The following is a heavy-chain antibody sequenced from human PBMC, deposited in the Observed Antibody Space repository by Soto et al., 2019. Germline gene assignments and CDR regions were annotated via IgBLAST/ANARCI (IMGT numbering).Heavy chain of an antibody. D-gene: IGHD3-22*01. Sequence: QVQLVKSGGGLVKPGGSLRLSCAASGFTFSDYYMSWIRQAPGKGLEWVSYISDSGSNTLYADSVKGRFTVSRDTAKNSLYLQMSGIRDEDRAVYYCARYYYDSSGYDGMDVWGQGTTVTVSS. CDR2: ISDSGSNT. CDR3: ARYYYDSSGYDGMDV. CDR1: GFTFSDYY. J-gene: IGHJ6*02. V-gene: IGHV3-11*06.